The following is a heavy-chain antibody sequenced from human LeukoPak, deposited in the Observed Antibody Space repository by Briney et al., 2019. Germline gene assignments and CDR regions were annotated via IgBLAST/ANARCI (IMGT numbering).Heavy chain of an antibody. CDR1: GFTFSSYA. J-gene: IGHJ1*01. D-gene: IGHD2/OR15-2a*01. CDR3: AKGQTLSRGYFQH. CDR2: VSGSGAHT. V-gene: IGHV3-23*01. Sequence: GGSLRLSCAASGFTFSSYAMTWVRQAPGKGLQWVSAVSGSGAHTYYADSVKGRFTISRDNSRDTLYLQMNSLRAEDTAIYICAKGQTLSRGYFQHWGQGTLVTVSS.